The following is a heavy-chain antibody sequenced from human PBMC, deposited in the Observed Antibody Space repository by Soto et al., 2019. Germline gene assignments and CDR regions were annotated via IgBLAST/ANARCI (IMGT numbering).Heavy chain of an antibody. D-gene: IGHD1-1*01. CDR2: ISGGSNTI. J-gene: IGHJ4*02. V-gene: IGHV3-48*01. CDR3: ARDYNWNFDY. CDR1: GFTFNTYS. Sequence: PGGSLRLSCAASGFTFNTYSMNWVRQAPGRGLEWVSYISGGSNTIHYADSVKGRFTISRDNAKNSLYLQMSSLRAEDTAVYYCARDYNWNFDYWGQGTLVTVSS.